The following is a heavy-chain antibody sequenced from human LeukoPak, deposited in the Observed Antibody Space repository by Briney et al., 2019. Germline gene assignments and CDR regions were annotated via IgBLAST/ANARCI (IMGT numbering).Heavy chain of an antibody. CDR3: ARDRIGTTCYDY. J-gene: IGHJ4*02. V-gene: IGHV4-59*01. CDR2: IYYSGST. CDR1: GGSISNYY. Sequence: SETLSLTCTVSGGSISNYYWSWIRQPPGKGLEWIGYIYYSGSTNYNPSLQSRVTISVDTSKNQFSLKLSSVTAADTAVYYCARDRIGTTCYDYWGQGTLVTVSS. D-gene: IGHD2-2*01.